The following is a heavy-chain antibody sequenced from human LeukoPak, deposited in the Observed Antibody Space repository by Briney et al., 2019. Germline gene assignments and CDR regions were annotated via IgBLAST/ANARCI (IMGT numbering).Heavy chain of an antibody. CDR1: GGSISSYY. CDR2: IYTSGST. J-gene: IGHJ4*02. Sequence: PSETLSLTCTVSGGSISSYYWSWIRQPAGKGLEWIGRIYTSGSTNYNPSLKSRVTMSVDTSKNQFSLKLSSVTAADTAVYYCARDRVIAVDGHYFDYWGQGTLVTVSS. D-gene: IGHD6-19*01. V-gene: IGHV4-4*07. CDR3: ARDRVIAVDGHYFDY.